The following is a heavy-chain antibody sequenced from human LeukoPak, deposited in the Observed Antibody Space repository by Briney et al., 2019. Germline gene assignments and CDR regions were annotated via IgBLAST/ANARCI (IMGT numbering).Heavy chain of an antibody. CDR2: IYSGGST. CDR3: AGFGRDGYKREADAFDI. V-gene: IGHV3-53*01. D-gene: IGHD5-24*01. Sequence: GGSLRLSCAASGFTVSSNYMSWVRQAPGKGLEWVSVIYSGGSTYYEDPAKGRFTISRDNSKNTLYLQMNSMRAEDTAVYYCAGFGRDGYKREADAFDIRRQGTMVTVSS. J-gene: IGHJ3*02. CDR1: GFTVSSNY.